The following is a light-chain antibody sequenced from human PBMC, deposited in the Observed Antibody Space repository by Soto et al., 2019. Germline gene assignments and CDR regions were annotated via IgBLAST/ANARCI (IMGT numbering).Light chain of an antibody. J-gene: IGKJ1*01. CDR3: QQSYNGRA. Sequence: DSQMTQSPSSLSASVGDRVTITCRASQNIGPYLNWYQQKPGKAPNLLIHVASNLERGVPSRFGGGGSGTDFNLTISSLQPEDSASYYCQQSYNGRAFGQGTKVEI. CDR2: VAS. CDR1: QNIGPY. V-gene: IGKV1-39*01.